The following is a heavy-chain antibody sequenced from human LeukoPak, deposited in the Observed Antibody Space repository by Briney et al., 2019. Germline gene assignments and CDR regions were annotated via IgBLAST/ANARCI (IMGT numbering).Heavy chain of an antibody. D-gene: IGHD6-13*01. CDR1: GGSVSNHY. CDR3: ARGYVSAGMLAP. Sequence: KPSETLSLTCTVSGGSVSNHYWSWTRQPPGKGLEWIGYIYYSGSTDYNPSLESRVTISVDTSKNQFSLKLSSVTAADTAVYYCARGYVSAGMLAPWGQGTLVTVSS. CDR2: IYYSGST. V-gene: IGHV4-59*02. J-gene: IGHJ5*02.